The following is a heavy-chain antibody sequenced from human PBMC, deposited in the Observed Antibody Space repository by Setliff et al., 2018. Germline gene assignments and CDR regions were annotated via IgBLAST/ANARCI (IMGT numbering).Heavy chain of an antibody. J-gene: IGHJ3*02. D-gene: IGHD3-3*01. V-gene: IGHV3-23*01. CDR1: GFTFRRYA. CDR2: ISGSGGST. Sequence: GGSLRLSCAASGFTFRRYAMSWVRQAPGKGLEWVSAISGSGGSTYYADSVKGRFTISRDNSKNTLYLQMNSLRAEDTAMYYCARDATYYDFWSDYSPDAFDIWGQGTMVT. CDR3: ARDATYYDFWSDYSPDAFDI.